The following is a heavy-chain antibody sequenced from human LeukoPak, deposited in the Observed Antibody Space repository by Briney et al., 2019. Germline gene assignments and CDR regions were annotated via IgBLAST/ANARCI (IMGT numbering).Heavy chain of an antibody. Sequence: ASVKVSCKASGYTFTGYYMHWVRQAPGQGLEWMGWINPNSGGTNYAQKFQGRVTMTRDTSISTAYMELSRLRSDDTAVYYCARDYGGYDFYFDYWGQGTLVTVSS. CDR1: GYTFTGYY. CDR3: ARDYGGYDFYFDY. CDR2: INPNSGGT. J-gene: IGHJ4*02. V-gene: IGHV1-2*02. D-gene: IGHD5-12*01.